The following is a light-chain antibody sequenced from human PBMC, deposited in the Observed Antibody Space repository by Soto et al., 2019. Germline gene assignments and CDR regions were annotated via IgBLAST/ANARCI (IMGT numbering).Light chain of an antibody. J-gene: IGKJ1*01. CDR3: QQANSFPWT. V-gene: IGKV1-12*01. Sequence: DIQMTQSPSSLSASVGDRVTITCRASHYISNYLNWYQQKPGKAPKLLIYAASSLQSGVPSRFSGSGSGTDFTLTISSLQPEDFATYYCQQANSFPWTFGQGTKVDIK. CDR2: AAS. CDR1: HYISNY.